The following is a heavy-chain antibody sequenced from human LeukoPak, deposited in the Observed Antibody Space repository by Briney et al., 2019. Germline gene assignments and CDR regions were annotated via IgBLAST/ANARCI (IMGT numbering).Heavy chain of an antibody. CDR3: AKDRYGSGSDTP. J-gene: IGHJ5*02. CDR1: AFTFSRYG. CDR2: IRSDGNNK. D-gene: IGHD3-10*01. V-gene: IGHV3-30*02. Sequence: PGGSLRLSCAASAFTFSRYGMHWVRQAPGKGLEWVALIRSDGNNKYYADSVKGRFTISRDNSKNTLSLQMNSLRTEDTAVYYCAKDRYGSGSDTPWGQGILVTVSS.